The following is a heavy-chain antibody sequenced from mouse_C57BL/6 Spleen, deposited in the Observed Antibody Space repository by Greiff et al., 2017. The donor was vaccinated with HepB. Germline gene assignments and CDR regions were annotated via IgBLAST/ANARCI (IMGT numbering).Heavy chain of an antibody. CDR3: ARARDGDDRGNCFDY. CDR2: ISDGGSYT. D-gene: IGHD2-2*01. CDR1: GFTFSSYA. V-gene: IGHV5-4*01. J-gene: IGHJ2*01. Sequence: EVQVVESGGGLVKPGGSLKLSCAASGFTFSSYAMSWVRQTPEKRLEWVATISDGGSYTYYPDKVQGRFTISRDNATNTLYLQMIQLKSEDTAMYYCARARDGDDRGNCFDYRGQGTTLTVSA.